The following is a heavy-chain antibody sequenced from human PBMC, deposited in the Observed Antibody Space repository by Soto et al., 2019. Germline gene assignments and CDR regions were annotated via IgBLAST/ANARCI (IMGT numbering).Heavy chain of an antibody. CDR1: AGSMSSIRNHD. D-gene: IGHD3-10*01. Sequence: PPETRSLRYSGSAGSMSSIRNHDCSWMRQPPGKGLEWIGYISKSGSTSYNPSLQSRVIISVDTSTNQVSLNLASVTAADTAVYYCTTQGFGNLHGLVDVWGQGTTVT. CDR2: ISKSGST. J-gene: IGHJ6*02. CDR3: TTQGFGNLHGLVDV. V-gene: IGHV4-4*09.